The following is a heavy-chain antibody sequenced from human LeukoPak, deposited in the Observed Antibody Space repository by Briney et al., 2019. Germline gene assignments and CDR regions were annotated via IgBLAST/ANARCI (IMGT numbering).Heavy chain of an antibody. Sequence: GALRLSCAASGFTFSSYGMSWVRQAPGKGLEWVSAISGSGGSTYYADSVKGRFTISRDNAKNTLYLQMNSLRAEDTAVYYCARGYSSGYRIDYWGQGALVTVSS. CDR3: ARGYSSGYRIDY. J-gene: IGHJ4*02. V-gene: IGHV3-23*01. CDR1: GFTFSSYG. CDR2: ISGSGGST. D-gene: IGHD5-18*01.